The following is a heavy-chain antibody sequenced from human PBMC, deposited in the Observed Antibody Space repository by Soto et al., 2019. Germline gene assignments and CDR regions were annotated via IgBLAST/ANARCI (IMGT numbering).Heavy chain of an antibody. Sequence: PGGSLRLSCAASGFTFSSYAMSWVRQAPGKGLEWVSAISGSGGSTYYADSVKGRFTISRDNSKNTLYLQMNSLRAEDTAVYYCAKDLLRYFDWLGNFDYWGQGTLVTVSS. CDR2: ISGSGGST. J-gene: IGHJ4*02. D-gene: IGHD3-9*01. CDR1: GFTFSSYA. CDR3: AKDLLRYFDWLGNFDY. V-gene: IGHV3-23*01.